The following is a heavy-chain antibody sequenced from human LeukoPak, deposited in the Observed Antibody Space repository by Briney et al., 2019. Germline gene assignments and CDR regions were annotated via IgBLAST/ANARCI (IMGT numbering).Heavy chain of an antibody. V-gene: IGHV3-23*01. CDR1: GFTFSTYA. CDR3: VLRGAVAAADF. CDR2: ISGSGGYT. Sequence: PGGSLRLSCAASGFTFSTYAMSWVRQAPGKGLEWVSAISGSGGYTYYADSVKGRFTISRDNAKNSLYLQMNSLRAEDTAVYYCVLRGAVAAADFWGQGTLVTVSS. J-gene: IGHJ4*02. D-gene: IGHD6-19*01.